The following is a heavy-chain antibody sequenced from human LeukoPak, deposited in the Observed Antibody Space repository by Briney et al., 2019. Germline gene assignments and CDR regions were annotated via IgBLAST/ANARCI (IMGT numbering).Heavy chain of an antibody. J-gene: IGHJ1*01. CDR2: ISGSGGNT. CDR3: AKLTGPGIVGTTRLEYFHH. V-gene: IGHV3-23*01. CDR1: GFTLSSYS. D-gene: IGHD1-26*01. Sequence: GSLRPSCAASGFTLSSYSLSRVRQAPGKGLERASVISGSGGNTYFADSGKVRFPISRDNSRNTLSMQMNSLRGEDTAVYYPAKLTGPGIVGTTRLEYFHHWGQGTLVTVAS.